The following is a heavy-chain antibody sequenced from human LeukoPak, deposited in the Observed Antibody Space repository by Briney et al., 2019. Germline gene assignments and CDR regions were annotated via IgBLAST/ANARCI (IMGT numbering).Heavy chain of an antibody. D-gene: IGHD1-26*01. V-gene: IGHV3-53*01. CDR2: SYSGGSR. CDR1: GFTVSTDH. Sequence: PGGSLSLSCAASGFTVSTDHMSWVRQAPGKGLEWVAVSYSGGSRQYAESVKGRFIISRDNSNNMLYLQMNSLRAEDTALYYCARVWELSFDHWGQGTLVTVSS. CDR3: ARVWELSFDH. J-gene: IGHJ4*02.